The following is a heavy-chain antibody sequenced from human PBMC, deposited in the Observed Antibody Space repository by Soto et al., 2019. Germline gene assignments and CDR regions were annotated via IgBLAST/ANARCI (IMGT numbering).Heavy chain of an antibody. CDR1: RFSFSTYG. D-gene: IGHD2-2*01. Sequence: GGSLRLSCAASRFSFSTYGMHWVRQAPGKGLEWVAVISYDGSEKYYADSVKGRFTISRDNSKNTLYLEMNSLTTEDTAVYYCEKDWRHNYATDAFDICGQGPMVTV. CDR3: EKDWRHNYATDAFDI. V-gene: IGHV3-30*18. CDR2: ISYDGSEK. J-gene: IGHJ3*02.